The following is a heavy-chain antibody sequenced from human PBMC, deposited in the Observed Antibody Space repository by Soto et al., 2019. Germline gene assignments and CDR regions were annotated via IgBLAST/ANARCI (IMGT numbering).Heavy chain of an antibody. CDR1: GGSISSYY. V-gene: IGHV4-59*12. Sequence: PSETLSLTCTVPGGSISSYYWSWIRQPPGKGLEWIGYIYYSGSTYYNPSLKSRVTISVDTSKNQFSLKLSSVTAADTAVYYCARGGSSSSFGYWGQGTLVTVSS. J-gene: IGHJ4*02. D-gene: IGHD6-6*01. CDR2: IYYSGST. CDR3: ARGGSSSSFGY.